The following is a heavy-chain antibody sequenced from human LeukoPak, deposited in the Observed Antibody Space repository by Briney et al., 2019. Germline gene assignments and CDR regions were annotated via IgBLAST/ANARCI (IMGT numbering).Heavy chain of an antibody. J-gene: IGHJ4*02. CDR2: ISGSGGST. CDR3: AKFRDYDSSGYLLFFDY. D-gene: IGHD3-22*01. Sequence: GGSLRLSCAASGFTVSSNYMSWVRQAPGKGLEWVSAISGSGGSTYYADSVKGRFTISRDNSKNTLYLQMNSLRAEDTAVYYCAKFRDYDSSGYLLFFDYWGQGTLVTVSS. V-gene: IGHV3-23*01. CDR1: GFTVSSNY.